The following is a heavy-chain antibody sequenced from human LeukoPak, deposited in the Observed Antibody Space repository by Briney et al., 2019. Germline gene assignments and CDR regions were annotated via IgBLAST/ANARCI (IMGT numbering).Heavy chain of an antibody. J-gene: IGHJ3*01. D-gene: IGHD2-21*02. CDR3: ARHGPVVTATDAFDL. CDR1: GVSISVNTYY. Sequence: PSDTLSLTCTVSGVSISVNTYYCAWIRQPPGRGLEWIGSVYYCGMTDYNPSIKSRVTISVDTSKNQLSLSLNSVTAEDTAVYYCARHGPVVTATDAFDLWGQGTMVTVSS. CDR2: VYYCGMT. V-gene: IGHV4-39*01.